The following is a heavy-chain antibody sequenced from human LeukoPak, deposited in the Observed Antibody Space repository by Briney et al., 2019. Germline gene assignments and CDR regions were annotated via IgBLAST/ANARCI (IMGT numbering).Heavy chain of an antibody. Sequence: GGSLRLSCAASGFTFSSYSMNWVRQAPGKGLEWVSSISSSSSYIYYADSVKGRFTISRDNAKNSLYLQMNSLRAEDTAVYFCASGTLLQHRKTVFSAFDYWGQGTLVTVSS. J-gene: IGHJ4*02. CDR3: ASGTLLQHRKTVFSAFDY. V-gene: IGHV3-21*01. CDR1: GFTFSSYS. D-gene: IGHD3-22*01. CDR2: ISSSSSYI.